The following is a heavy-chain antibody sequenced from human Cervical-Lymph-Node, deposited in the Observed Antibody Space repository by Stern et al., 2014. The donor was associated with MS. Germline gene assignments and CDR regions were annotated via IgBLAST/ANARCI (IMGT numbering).Heavy chain of an antibody. J-gene: IGHJ4*02. Sequence: QVQLQESGPGLVKPSQTLSLTCTVSGGSINSGAYYWNWIRQHPEKGLEWIAYIHSSGITNSNPSLRSRVAISLDTSKNQFSLKLSSVTAADTAVYFCTSLPRGYSYGYADYWGQGTLVTVSS. D-gene: IGHD5-18*01. CDR1: GGSINSGAYY. V-gene: IGHV4-31*03. CDR2: IHSSGIT. CDR3: TSLPRGYSYGYADY.